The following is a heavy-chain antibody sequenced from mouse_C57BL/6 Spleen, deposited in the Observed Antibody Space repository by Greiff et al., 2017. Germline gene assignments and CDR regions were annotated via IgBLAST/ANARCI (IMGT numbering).Heavy chain of an antibody. CDR3: ARDYYYGSSYAMDY. CDR2: ISSGSSTI. V-gene: IGHV5-17*01. D-gene: IGHD1-1*01. J-gene: IGHJ4*01. CDR1: GFTFSGYG. Sequence: EVHLVESGGGLVKPGGSLKLSCAASGFTFSGYGMHWVRQAPEKGLEWVAYISSGSSTIYYADTVKGRFTISRDNAKNTLFLQMTSLRSEDTAMYYCARDYYYGSSYAMDYWGQGTSVTVSS.